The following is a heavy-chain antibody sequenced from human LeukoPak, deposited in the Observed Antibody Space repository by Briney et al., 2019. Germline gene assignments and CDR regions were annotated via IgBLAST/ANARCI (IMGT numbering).Heavy chain of an antibody. J-gene: IGHJ6*03. V-gene: IGHV3-21*01. CDR2: ISSSSSYI. CDR1: GFTFSSYS. Sequence: TTGGSLRLSCAASGFTFSSYSMNWVRQAPGKGLEWVSSISSSSSYIYYADSVKGRFTISKDNAKNSLYLQMNSLRAVDTAVYYCARVRKDYYYYYMDVWGKGTTVTVSS. CDR3: ARVRKDYYYYYMDV.